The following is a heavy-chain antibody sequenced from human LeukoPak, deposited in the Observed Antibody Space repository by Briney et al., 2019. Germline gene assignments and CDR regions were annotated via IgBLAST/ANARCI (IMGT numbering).Heavy chain of an antibody. CDR1: GDSISSSSSY. CDR2: IYYSGST. CDR3: ARLGWDLFFNYMDV. Sequence: SETLSLTCTVSGDSISSSSSYWGWIRQPPGEGLEWIGSIYYSGSTYYNPSLKSRVTISVDTSKNQFSLKLNSVTAADTAVYYCARLGWDLFFNYMDVWGKGTTVTISS. V-gene: IGHV4-39*01. D-gene: IGHD1-26*01. J-gene: IGHJ6*03.